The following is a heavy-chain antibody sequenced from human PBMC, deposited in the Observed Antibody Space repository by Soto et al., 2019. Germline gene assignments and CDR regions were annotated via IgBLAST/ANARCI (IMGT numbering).Heavy chain of an antibody. CDR3: ARLYYYDSSGWSDAFDI. CDR1: GYSFKTHW. V-gene: IGHV5-10-1*01. Sequence: PGESLKISCEGSGYSFKTHWITWVRQMPGKGLEWVGRIDPSDSYTNYSPSFQGHVTISADKSISTAYLQWSSLKASDTAMYYCARLYYYDSSGWSDAFDIWGQGTMVTVS. D-gene: IGHD3-22*01. J-gene: IGHJ3*02. CDR2: IDPSDSYT.